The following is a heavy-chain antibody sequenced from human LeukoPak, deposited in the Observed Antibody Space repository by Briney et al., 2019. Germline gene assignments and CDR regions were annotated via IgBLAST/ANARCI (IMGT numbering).Heavy chain of an antibody. D-gene: IGHD5-12*01. V-gene: IGHV3-66*02. Sequence: PGGSLRLSCAASGFTASSNYMSWVRQAPGKGLEWVSVIYSGGSTYYADPVKGRFTISRDNSKNTLYLQMNSLRAEDTAVYYCARSSGYDFGIDYWGQGTLVTVSS. J-gene: IGHJ4*02. CDR1: GFTASSNY. CDR3: ARSSGYDFGIDY. CDR2: IYSGGST.